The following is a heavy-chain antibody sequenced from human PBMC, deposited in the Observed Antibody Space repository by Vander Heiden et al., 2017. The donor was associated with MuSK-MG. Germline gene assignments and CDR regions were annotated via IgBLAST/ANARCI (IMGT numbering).Heavy chain of an antibody. J-gene: IGHJ6*02. CDR1: GSTFSSYS. D-gene: IGHD3-9*01. CDR2: IRSSSSYI. V-gene: IGHV3-21*01. CDR3: ARRWPSYLTRYYYGMDV. Sequence: EVQLVESGGGLVNPGGSLRLSCAASGSTFSSYSMNWVRQAPGKGRGWDSSIRSSSSYINYADSVKGRFTISRDKAKNSLYLQMNSMRAEDTAVYYCARRWPSYLTRYYYGMDVWGQGTTVTVSS.